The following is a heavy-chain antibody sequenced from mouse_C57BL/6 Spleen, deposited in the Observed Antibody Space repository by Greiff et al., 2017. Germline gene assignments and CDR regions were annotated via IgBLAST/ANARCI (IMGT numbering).Heavy chain of an antibody. CDR2: ISSGGDYI. CDR3: TREGAGTGYFDV. Sequence: EVKLQESGEGLVKPGGSLKLSCAASGFTFSSYAMSWVRQTPEKRLEWVAYISSGGDYIYYADTVKGRFTISRNNARNTLYLQMSSLKSEDTAMYYCTREGAGTGYFDVWGTGTTVTVSS. V-gene: IGHV5-9-1*02. CDR1: GFTFSSYA. D-gene: IGHD4-1*01. J-gene: IGHJ1*03.